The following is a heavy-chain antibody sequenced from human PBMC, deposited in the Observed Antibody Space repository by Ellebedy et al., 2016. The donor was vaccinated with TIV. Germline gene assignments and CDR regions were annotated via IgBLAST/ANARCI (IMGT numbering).Heavy chain of an antibody. Sequence: GESLKISCAASGFTFSSYWMHWVRQAPGKGLVWVSRINTDGSNTNYADSVKGRFTISRDNAKNTLYLQMNSLRGEDTAVYYCARAAVATAAARYWYFDLWGRGTLVTVSS. J-gene: IGHJ2*01. CDR3: ARAAVATAAARYWYFDL. V-gene: IGHV3-74*01. CDR1: GFTFSSYW. D-gene: IGHD6-13*01. CDR2: INTDGSNT.